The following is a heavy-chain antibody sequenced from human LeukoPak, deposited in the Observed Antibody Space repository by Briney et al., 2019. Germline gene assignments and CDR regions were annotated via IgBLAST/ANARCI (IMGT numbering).Heavy chain of an antibody. D-gene: IGHD3-16*02. CDR3: ARGIDFDY. V-gene: IGHV6-1*01. CDR1: GDSVSSNSAV. CDR2: TYYTSKWYN. J-gene: IGHJ4*02. Sequence: SQTLSLACAISGDSVSSNSAVWNWIRQSPSRGLEWQGRTYYTSKWYNDYAVSVKSRIIINPDTSKNQFSLQLNSVTPEDTAVYYCARGIDFDYWGQGTLVTVSS.